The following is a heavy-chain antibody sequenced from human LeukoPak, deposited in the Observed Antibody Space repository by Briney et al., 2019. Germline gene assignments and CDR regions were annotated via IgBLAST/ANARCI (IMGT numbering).Heavy chain of an antibody. J-gene: IGHJ4*02. CDR2: IYYSGSA. Sequence: SETLSLTCTVSGGSISSGGHYWSWIRQHPAKGLEWIGYIYYSGSAYYNPSLESRVTISIDTSKNQFSLKLTSVTAADTAVYFCARGTLRLFDYWGQGTLVTVSS. V-gene: IGHV4-31*03. CDR1: GGSISSGGHY. CDR3: ARGTLRLFDY. D-gene: IGHD5/OR15-5a*01.